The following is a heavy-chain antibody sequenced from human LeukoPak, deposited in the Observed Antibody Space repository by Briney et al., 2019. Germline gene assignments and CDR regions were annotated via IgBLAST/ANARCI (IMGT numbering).Heavy chain of an antibody. CDR3: ARLGRDCSGGSCYSYYYYYMDV. CDR1: GGSISSGSYY. V-gene: IGHV4-61*02. CDR2: IYTSGST. D-gene: IGHD2-15*01. Sequence: SETLSLTCTVSGGSISSGSYYWSWIRQPAGKGLEWIGRIYTSGSTNYNPSLKSRVTISVDTSKNQFSLKLSSVTAADTAVYYCARLGRDCSGGSCYSYYYYYMDVWGKGTTVTVSS. J-gene: IGHJ6*03.